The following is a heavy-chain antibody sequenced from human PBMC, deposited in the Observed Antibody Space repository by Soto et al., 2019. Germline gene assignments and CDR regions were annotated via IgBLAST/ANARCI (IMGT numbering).Heavy chain of an antibody. Sequence: QVQLQESGPGLVKPSQTLSLTCTVSGGSISSGGYYWSWIRQHPGKGLEWIGYIYYSGSTYYNPSLKSRVTISVDTSKNHVSLKLSSVTAADTAVYYCAASCVGCGGFNYYGMDVWGQGTTVTVSS. CDR1: GGSISSGGYY. V-gene: IGHV4-31*03. D-gene: IGHD2-21*01. CDR2: IYYSGST. CDR3: AASCVGCGGFNYYGMDV. J-gene: IGHJ6*02.